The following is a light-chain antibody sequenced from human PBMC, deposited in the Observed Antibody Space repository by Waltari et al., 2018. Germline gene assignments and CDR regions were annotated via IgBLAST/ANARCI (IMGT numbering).Light chain of an antibody. CDR3: QQFFAYPLN. J-gene: IGKJ4*01. CDR2: SAS. V-gene: IGKV1-9*01. CDR1: QAIATY. Sequence: DVQLTQSPSFLSASVGDRVTITCRASQAIATYLAWYQQKSGKVPNVLIYSASILESGVPSRFSGSGSETAFTLTISSLQPEDFATYYCQQFFAYPLNFGGGTKVEIK.